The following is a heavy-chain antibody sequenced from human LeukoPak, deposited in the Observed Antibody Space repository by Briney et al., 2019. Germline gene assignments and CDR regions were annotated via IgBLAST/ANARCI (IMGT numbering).Heavy chain of an antibody. J-gene: IGHJ5*02. CDR2: ISHSGGT. CDR1: GGSFSDSY. CDR3: ARDAYSFGRGFDP. D-gene: IGHD3-3*01. Sequence: PSETLSLTCSVYGGSFSDSYWIWIRQSPEMGLQWIGEISHSGGTNYHPSLKSRLTMSVDTSKNQFSLKLTSVTAAGSAVYYCARDAYSFGRGFDPWGQGTLVTVSS. V-gene: IGHV4-34*01.